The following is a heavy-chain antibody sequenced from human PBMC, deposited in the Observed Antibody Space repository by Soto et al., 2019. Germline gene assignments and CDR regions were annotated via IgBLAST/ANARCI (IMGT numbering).Heavy chain of an antibody. CDR3: AKDFAMTDASDI. Sequence: GGSLRLSCAASGFTFSRYAMSWVRQAPGKGLDWGSAINGSCGTTYYAHSFKGRFTISRDNSKNTLYLQINRLRADDTAIYYCAKDFAMTDASDILCRGTMVTVSS. D-gene: IGHD2-2*01. CDR1: GFTFSRYA. V-gene: IGHV3-23*01. J-gene: IGHJ3*02. CDR2: INGSCGTT.